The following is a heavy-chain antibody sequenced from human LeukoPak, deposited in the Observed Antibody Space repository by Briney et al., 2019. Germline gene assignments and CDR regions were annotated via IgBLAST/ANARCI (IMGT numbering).Heavy chain of an antibody. CDR2: IWYDGSNK. D-gene: IGHD1-1*01. Sequence: PGGSLRLSCAASGFTFSSYGMHWVRQAPGKGLEWAAVIWYDGSNKYYADSVKGRFTISRDNSKNTLYLQMNSLRAEDTAVYYCAKDLTTGTLSFDYWGQGTLVTVSS. CDR1: GFTFSSYG. J-gene: IGHJ4*02. V-gene: IGHV3-33*06. CDR3: AKDLTTGTLSFDY.